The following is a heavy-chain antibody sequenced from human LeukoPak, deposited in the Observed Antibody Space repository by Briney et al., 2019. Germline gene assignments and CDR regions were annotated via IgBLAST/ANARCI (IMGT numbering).Heavy chain of an antibody. Sequence: GASVKVSCKASGGTFISYAISWVRQAPGQGVEWMGGIIPIFGTANYAQKFQGRVTITTDESTSTAYMGLSSLRSEDTAVYYCAREDYYYYYMDVWGKGTTVTVSS. CDR1: GGTFISYA. CDR3: AREDYYYYYMDV. J-gene: IGHJ6*03. V-gene: IGHV1-69*05. CDR2: IIPIFGTA.